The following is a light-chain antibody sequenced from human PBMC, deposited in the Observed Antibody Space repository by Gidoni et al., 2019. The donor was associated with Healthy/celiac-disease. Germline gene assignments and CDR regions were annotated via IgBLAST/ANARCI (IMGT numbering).Light chain of an antibody. J-gene: IGKJ3*01. Sequence: EIVLTQSPGSLSLSPGERATLSSRASQSVSSSYLAWYQQNPAQPPRLLLYGASSRTTGIPDRFSGSGSGTDFTLTISSLEPDDYAVYYCQQYDSSPLFTFGPGTKVDIK. V-gene: IGKV3-20*01. CDR2: GAS. CDR3: QQYDSSPLFT. CDR1: QSVSSSY.